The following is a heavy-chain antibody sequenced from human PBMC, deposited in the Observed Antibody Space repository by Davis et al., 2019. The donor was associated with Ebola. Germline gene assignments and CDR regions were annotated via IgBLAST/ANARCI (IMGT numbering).Heavy chain of an antibody. CDR2: TYYTSKWNN. D-gene: IGHD6-19*01. CDR3: ARGWLRSGMDV. V-gene: IGHV6-1*01. J-gene: IGHJ6*04. Sequence: HSQTLSLTCAISGDRVSSGGWNWIRQSPSRGLEWLGRTYYTSKWNNDYAVSVRSRIIISPDTSKNQFSLQLNSVTPEDTAVYYCARGWLRSGMDVWGKGTTVTVSS. CDR1: GDRVSSGG.